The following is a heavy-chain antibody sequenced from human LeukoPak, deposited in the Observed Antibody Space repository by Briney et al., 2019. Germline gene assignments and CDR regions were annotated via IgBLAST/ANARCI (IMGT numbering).Heavy chain of an antibody. V-gene: IGHV3-21*01. Sequence: PGGSLRLSCAASGFTFSSYAMSWVRQAPGKGLEWVSSISSSSSYIYYADSVKGRFTISRDNAKNSLYLQMNSLRAEDTAVYYCAREGPNGGFDPWGQGTLVTVSS. J-gene: IGHJ5*02. D-gene: IGHD2-8*01. CDR2: ISSSSSYI. CDR3: AREGPNGGFDP. CDR1: GFTFSSYA.